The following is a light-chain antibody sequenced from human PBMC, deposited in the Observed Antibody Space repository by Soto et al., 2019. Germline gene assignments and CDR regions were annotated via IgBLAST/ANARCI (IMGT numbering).Light chain of an antibody. V-gene: IGKV4-1*01. Sequence: DIVMTQSPDSLAVSLGERATINCKSSQSVLYSSNNKNYLAWYQQKPGQPPKLLIYWASTRESGVPDRFSGSGSGADFTLTISGRVAEDVAVYYCQQYYSSPLTFGGGTKVEIK. CDR3: QQYYSSPLT. J-gene: IGKJ4*02. CDR2: WAS. CDR1: QSVLYSSNNKNY.